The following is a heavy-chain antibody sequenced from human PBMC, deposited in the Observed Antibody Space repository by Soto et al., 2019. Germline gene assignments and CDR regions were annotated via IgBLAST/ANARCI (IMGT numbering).Heavy chain of an antibody. D-gene: IGHD5-18*01. CDR1: GYTFTSYG. CDR3: AKTFGSSYAIDY. CDR2: ISAYNGNT. V-gene: IGHV1-18*01. J-gene: IGHJ4*02. Sequence: QVQLVQSGAEVKKPGASVKVSCKASGYTFTSYGISWVRQAPGQGLEWMGWISAYNGNTNYAQKLQRQVTMTTDPSTSTAYMELRSLTSDDTAVYFCAKTFGSSYAIDYCGQGTLVTVSS.